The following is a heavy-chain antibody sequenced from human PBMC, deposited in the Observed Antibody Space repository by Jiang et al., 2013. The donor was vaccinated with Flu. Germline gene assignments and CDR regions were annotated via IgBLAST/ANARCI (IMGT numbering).Heavy chain of an antibody. CDR2: IYYSGST. Sequence: GLVKPSETLSLTCTVSGGSISSYYWSWIRQPPGKGLEWIGYIYYSGSTNYNPSLKSRVTISVDTSKNQFSLKLSSVTAADTAVYYCARQKGGWFGVSGWFDPWGQGTLVTVSS. CDR3: ARQKGGWFGVSGWFDP. V-gene: IGHV4-59*08. CDR1: GGSISSYY. J-gene: IGHJ5*02. D-gene: IGHD3-10*01.